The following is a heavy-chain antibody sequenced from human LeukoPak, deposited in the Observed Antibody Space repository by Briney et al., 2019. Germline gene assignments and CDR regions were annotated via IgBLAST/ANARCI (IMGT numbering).Heavy chain of an antibody. D-gene: IGHD2-15*01. CDR2: INPNSGGT. CDR1: GYAFTGYY. V-gene: IGHV1-2*02. CDR3: ARDRCSGGSCYNDAFDI. Sequence: ASVKVSCKASGYAFTGYYMHWVRQAPGQGLEWMGWINPNSGGTNYAQKFQGRVTITADKSTSTAYMELSSLRSEDTAVYYCARDRCSGGSCYNDAFDIWGQGTMVTVSS. J-gene: IGHJ3*02.